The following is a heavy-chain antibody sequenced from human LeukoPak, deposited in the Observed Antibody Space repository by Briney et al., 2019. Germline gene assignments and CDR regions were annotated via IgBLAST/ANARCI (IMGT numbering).Heavy chain of an antibody. V-gene: IGHV3-74*01. J-gene: IGHJ6*04. CDR1: GFTFSKYW. CDR3: ASDEMDV. Sequence: GGSLTLSCAASGFTFSKYWMHWVRNPPGKGLVWVSRINNDETNTRYADSVKGRFTISRDNTKNTLYLQMNSLRVEDTAVYYCASDEMDVWGKGTTVIVSS. CDR2: INNDETNT.